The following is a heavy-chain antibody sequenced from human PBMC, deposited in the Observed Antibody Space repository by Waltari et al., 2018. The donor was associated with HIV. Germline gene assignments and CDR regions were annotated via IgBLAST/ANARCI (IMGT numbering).Heavy chain of an antibody. CDR3: ARDLRRVRGGFDP. CDR2: RWYDGRNK. D-gene: IGHD3-10*01. CDR1: GFTFSSYG. J-gene: IGHJ5*02. V-gene: IGHV3-33*01. Sequence: QVQLVESGGGVVQPGRSLRLSCAASGFTFSSYGMHWVRQAPGKGVECVSVRWYDGRNKDLADSVKGRFTISRDNSKNTLYLQMNSLRAEDTAVYYCARDLRRVRGGFDPWGQGTLVTVSS.